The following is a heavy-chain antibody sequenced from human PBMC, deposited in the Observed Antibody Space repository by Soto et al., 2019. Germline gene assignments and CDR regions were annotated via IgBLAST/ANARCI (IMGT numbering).Heavy chain of an antibody. CDR2: FDPEDGET. CDR3: ATASSVAARLGFY. J-gene: IGHJ4*02. D-gene: IGHD6-6*01. Sequence: GASVKVSCKVSGYTLTELSMHWVRQAPGKGLEWMGGFDPEDGETIYAQKFRGRVTMTEDTSTDTAYMELSSLRSEDTAVYYCATASSVAARLGFYWGQGTLVTVSS. V-gene: IGHV1-24*01. CDR1: GYTLTELS.